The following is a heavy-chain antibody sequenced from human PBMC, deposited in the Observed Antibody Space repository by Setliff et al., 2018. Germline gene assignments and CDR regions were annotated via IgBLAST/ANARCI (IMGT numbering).Heavy chain of an antibody. Sequence: SETLSLTCAVYGGSFSTYYWIWIRQPPGKGLEWIGEINHSGSTNYNPSLKSRVTISVDTSKNQFSLKVTSVTAADTAVYYCARAHSGGGPYNRFDPWCQGTPVTVSS. J-gene: IGHJ5*02. D-gene: IGHD2-15*01. CDR2: INHSGST. V-gene: IGHV4-34*01. CDR3: ARAHSGGGPYNRFDP. CDR1: GGSFSTYY.